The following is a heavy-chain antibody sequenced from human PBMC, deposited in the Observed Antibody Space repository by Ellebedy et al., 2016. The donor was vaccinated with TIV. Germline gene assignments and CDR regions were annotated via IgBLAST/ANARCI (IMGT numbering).Heavy chain of an antibody. CDR3: ARGEVTLYYYGMDV. V-gene: IGHV4-59*01. CDR1: GGSISSYY. Sequence: MPGGSLRLSCTVSGGSISSYYWSWIRQPPGKGLEWFGYIYYSVRTNYNPSLKSRVTISVDTSKNQFSLKLSSVTAADTAVYYCARGEVTLYYYGMDVWGQGTTVTVSS. CDR2: IYYSVRT. J-gene: IGHJ6*02.